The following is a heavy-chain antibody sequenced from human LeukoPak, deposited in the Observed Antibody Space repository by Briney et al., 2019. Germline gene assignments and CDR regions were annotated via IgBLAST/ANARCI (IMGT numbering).Heavy chain of an antibody. CDR3: ARWDSSSAFDY. CDR2: IYYSGST. Sequence: NPSETLSLTCTVSGGSISSYYWSWIRQPPGKGLEWIGYIYYSGSTNYSPSLKSRVTISVDTSKNQFSLKLSSVTAADTAVYYCARWDSSSAFDYWGQGTLVTVSS. CDR1: GGSISSYY. D-gene: IGHD3-22*01. J-gene: IGHJ4*02. V-gene: IGHV4-59*01.